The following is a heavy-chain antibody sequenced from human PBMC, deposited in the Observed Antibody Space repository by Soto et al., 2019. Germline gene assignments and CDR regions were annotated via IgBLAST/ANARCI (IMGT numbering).Heavy chain of an antibody. Sequence: PGGSLRLSCAASGFTFSSYWMHWVRQAPGKGLVWVSRINTDESSTTYADSVKGRFTISRDNAKNTLYLQTNSLRAEDTAVYYCARRGPVTGLAYWGQGTLVTVSS. J-gene: IGHJ4*02. CDR1: GFTFSSYW. D-gene: IGHD1-20*01. CDR2: INTDESST. CDR3: ARRGPVTGLAY. V-gene: IGHV3-74*01.